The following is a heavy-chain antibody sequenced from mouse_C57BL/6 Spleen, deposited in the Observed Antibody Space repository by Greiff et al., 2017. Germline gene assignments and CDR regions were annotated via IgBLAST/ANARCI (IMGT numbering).Heavy chain of an antibody. J-gene: IGHJ3*01. CDR1: GYTFTRYN. CDR3: AREGVYYDYDDPLFAY. D-gene: IGHD2-4*01. Sequence: LQQSGAELVRPGASVKMSCKASGYTFTRYNMHWVQQTPRQGLEWIGAIYPGNGDTSYNQKFKGKATLTVDKSSSTAYMQLSSLTSEDAAVYFCAREGVYYDYDDPLFAYWGQGTLVTVAA. CDR2: IYPGNGDT. V-gene: IGHV1-12*01.